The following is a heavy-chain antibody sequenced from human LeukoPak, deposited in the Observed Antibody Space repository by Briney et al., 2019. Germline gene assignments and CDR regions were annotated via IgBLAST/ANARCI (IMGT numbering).Heavy chain of an antibody. CDR1: GGSFSGYY. CDR3: ARERGYCSSTSCYTSYYYYYYYMDV. Sequence: SETLSLTCAVYGGSFSGYYWSWIRQPPGKGLEWIGEINHSGSTNYNPSLKRRVTISVDTSKNQFSLKLSSVTAADTAVYYCARERGYCSSTSCYTSYYYYYYYMDVWGKGTTVTVSS. J-gene: IGHJ6*03. V-gene: IGHV4-34*01. D-gene: IGHD2-2*02. CDR2: INHSGST.